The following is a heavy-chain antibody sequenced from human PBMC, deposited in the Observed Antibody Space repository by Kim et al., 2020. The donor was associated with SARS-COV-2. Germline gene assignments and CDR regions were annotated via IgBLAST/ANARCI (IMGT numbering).Heavy chain of an antibody. J-gene: IGHJ4*02. V-gene: IGHV3-11*04. D-gene: IGHD3-10*01. CDR3: ARVRDGSRNYYHHFDS. Sequence: VKGRFPIARDNAKKSLYMQMNSLRGEDTAVYYCARVRDGSRNYYHHFDSWGQGTLVTVSA.